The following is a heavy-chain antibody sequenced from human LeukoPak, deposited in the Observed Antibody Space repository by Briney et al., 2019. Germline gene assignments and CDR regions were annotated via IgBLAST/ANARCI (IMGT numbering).Heavy chain of an antibody. V-gene: IGHV1-8*01. D-gene: IGHD3-3*01. CDR2: MNPNSGNT. CDR1: GYTFTSYD. Sequence: ASVKVSCKASGYTFTSYDINWVRQATGQGLEWMGWMNPNSGNTGYAQKFQGRVTMTRNTSISTAYMELSSLRSEDTAVYYCARAYDFWSLVVTYYYYGMDVWGQGTTVTASS. CDR3: ARAYDFWSLVVTYYYYGMDV. J-gene: IGHJ6*02.